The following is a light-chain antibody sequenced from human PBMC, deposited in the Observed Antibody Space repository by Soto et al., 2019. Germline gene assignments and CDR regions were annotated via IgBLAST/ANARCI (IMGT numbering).Light chain of an antibody. V-gene: IGKV3-15*01. CDR2: GAS. J-gene: IGKJ1*01. CDR1: QSVSSN. CDR3: QQYNDWPLT. Sequence: EVVMTQSPATLSVSAGERATLSCRATQSVSSNLAWYQQKPGQAPRLLIYGASTRATGIPARFSGSGSGTEFTLTISGPQAEDFATCFCQQYNDWPLTFGQGTKVEIK.